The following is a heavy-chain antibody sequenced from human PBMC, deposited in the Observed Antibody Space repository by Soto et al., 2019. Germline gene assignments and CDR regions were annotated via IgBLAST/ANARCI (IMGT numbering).Heavy chain of an antibody. CDR1: GFTFDDNA. CDR3: ARDMYFITAAGGGIDD. D-gene: IGHD6-25*01. Sequence: EVQLVESGGGLVQPGRSLRLSCAASGFTFDDNAMHWVRQSPGKGLEWVSGISWNSGTIAYADSVKGRFTISRDKAKNSLYLQMNSLRAEDTALYYCARDMYFITAAGGGIDDWGQGTLVTVSS. CDR2: ISWNSGTI. J-gene: IGHJ4*02. V-gene: IGHV3-9*01.